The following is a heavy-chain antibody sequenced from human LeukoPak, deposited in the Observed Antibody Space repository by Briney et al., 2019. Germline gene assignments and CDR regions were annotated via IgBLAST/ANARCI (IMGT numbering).Heavy chain of an antibody. D-gene: IGHD4/OR15-4a*01. CDR1: GDSVSSDRAA. V-gene: IGHV6-1*01. Sequence: SQTLSLTCDISGDSVSSDRAAWNWIGQSPSRGLEWLGRTYYRSKWYNDYAVFVKSRITINAHTSQNQFSLQLNSMTPEDTAVYYCARDDYGDMLDYWGQGTLVTVSS. CDR2: TYYRSKWYN. CDR3: ARDDYGDMLDY. J-gene: IGHJ4*02.